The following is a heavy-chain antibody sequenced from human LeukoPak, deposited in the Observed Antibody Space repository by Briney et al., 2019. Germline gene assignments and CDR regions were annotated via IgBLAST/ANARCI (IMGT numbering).Heavy chain of an antibody. CDR1: GGSISSSHYY. D-gene: IGHD3-3*01. Sequence: SETLSLTCTVSGGSISSSHYYCGWVRQPPGKGLEWTGTIYYSGTTYYNPSLESRVTISEDTSKNQFSLTLRSVTGADTAVYYCARQISDYYYYYIDVWGKGTTVTVSS. CDR2: IYYSGTT. J-gene: IGHJ6*03. CDR3: ARQISDYYYYYIDV. V-gene: IGHV4-39*01.